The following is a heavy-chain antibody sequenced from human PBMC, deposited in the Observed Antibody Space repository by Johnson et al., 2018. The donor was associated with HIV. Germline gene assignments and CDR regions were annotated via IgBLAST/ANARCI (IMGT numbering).Heavy chain of an antibody. D-gene: IGHD1-26*01. V-gene: IGHV3-30*03. Sequence: QVQLVESGGGVVRPGESLRLSCAASGFRFHEYGMTWVRQAPGKGLEWVAVISYDGSNKYYADSVKGRFTISRDNSKNTLYLQMNSLRAKDTAVYYCARVRRSGTYYVDAFDIWGQGTMVTVSS. J-gene: IGHJ3*02. CDR3: ARVRRSGTYYVDAFDI. CDR1: GFRFHEYG. CDR2: ISYDGSNK.